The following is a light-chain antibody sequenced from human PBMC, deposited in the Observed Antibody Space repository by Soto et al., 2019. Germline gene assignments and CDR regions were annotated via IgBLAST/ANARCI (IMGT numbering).Light chain of an antibody. V-gene: IGLV2-14*01. J-gene: IGLJ1*01. CDR1: SSDVGGYNY. CDR2: DVS. Sequence: QSVLTQPASVSGSPGQSITISCTGTSSDVGGYNYVSWYQQHPGTAPKLMIYDVSNRPSGVSNRFSASTSGNTASLTSSGLQAEDEADYCCSSYTSSSTLFGTGTKLTVL. CDR3: SSYTSSSTL.